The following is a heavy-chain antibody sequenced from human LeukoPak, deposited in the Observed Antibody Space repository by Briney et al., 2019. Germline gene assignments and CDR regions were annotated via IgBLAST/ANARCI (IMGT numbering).Heavy chain of an antibody. CDR1: GGSISSYY. J-gene: IGHJ4*02. D-gene: IGHD3-22*01. CDR3: ARNYYDSSGYHSFDY. Sequence: SETLSLTCTVSGGSISSYYWSWIRQPPGKGLEWIGYIYYSGSTNYNPSLKSRVTISVDTSKNQFSLKLSSVTAADTAMYYCARNYYDSSGYHSFDYWGQGTLVTVSS. V-gene: IGHV4-59*08. CDR2: IYYSGST.